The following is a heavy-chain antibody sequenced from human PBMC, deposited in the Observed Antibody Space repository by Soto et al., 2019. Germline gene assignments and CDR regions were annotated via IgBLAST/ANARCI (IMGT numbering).Heavy chain of an antibody. CDR1: GFTFSSYG. CDR3: AKDRGYSYGSGFFNDYYYYDMDV. Sequence: GGSLRLSCAASGFTFSSYGMHWVRQAPGKGLEWVAVISYDGSNKYYADSVKGRFTISRDNSKNTLYLQMNSLRAEVTAVYYCAKDRGYSYGSGFFNDYYYYDMDVWGQGTTVTVSS. V-gene: IGHV3-30*18. J-gene: IGHJ6*02. CDR2: ISYDGSNK. D-gene: IGHD5-18*01.